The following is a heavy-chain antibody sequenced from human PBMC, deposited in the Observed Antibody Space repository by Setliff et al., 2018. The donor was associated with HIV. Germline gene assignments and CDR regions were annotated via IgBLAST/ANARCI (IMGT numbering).Heavy chain of an antibody. J-gene: IGHJ6*02. CDR3: ARKLRPGHGVDV. CDR2: IGQDGSEK. Sequence: GGSLRLSCAASRFDFNNYWMCWVRQAPGKGLEWDANIGQDGSEKNYVDSVKGRFTISRDNAKNSMDLKMNSLRAEDTAIYYCARKLRPGHGVDVWGQGTTVTVSS. D-gene: IGHD3-10*01. V-gene: IGHV3-7*01. CDR1: RFDFNNYW.